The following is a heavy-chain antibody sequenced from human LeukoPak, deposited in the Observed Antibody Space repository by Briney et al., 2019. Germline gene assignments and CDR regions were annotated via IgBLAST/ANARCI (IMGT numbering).Heavy chain of an antibody. Sequence: PSETLSLTCTVSGGSISSSSYYWGWIRQPPGKGLEWIGSIYYSGSTYYKPSLKSRLTILLDTSKNQFSLKLNSVTAADTAVYYCARNHGGWFDSWGQGTLVTVSS. J-gene: IGHJ5*01. CDR2: IYYSGST. CDR1: GGSISSSSYY. CDR3: ARNHGGWFDS. V-gene: IGHV4-39*07. D-gene: IGHD4-23*01.